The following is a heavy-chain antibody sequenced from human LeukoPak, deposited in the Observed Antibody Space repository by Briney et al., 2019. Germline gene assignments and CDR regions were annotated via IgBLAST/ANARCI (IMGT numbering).Heavy chain of an antibody. CDR1: GFTFSNAW. D-gene: IGHD3-9*01. Sequence: GGSLRLSCAASGFTFSNAWMSWVRQAPGKGLEGVGRIKSKTDGGTTDYAAPVKGRFTISRDDSKNTLYLQMNSLKTEDTAVYYCTTGILRYYDILTGYQGFDYWGQGTLVTVSS. CDR3: TTGILRYYDILTGYQGFDY. J-gene: IGHJ4*02. V-gene: IGHV3-15*01. CDR2: IKSKTDGGTT.